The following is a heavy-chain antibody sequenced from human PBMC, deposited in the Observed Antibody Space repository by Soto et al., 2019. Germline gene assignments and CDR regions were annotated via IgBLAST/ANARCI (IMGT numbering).Heavy chain of an antibody. Sequence: ETLSLTCTVSGGSISSYYWSWIRQPPGKGLEWIGYIYYSGSTNYNPSLKSRVTISVDTSKNQFSLKLSSVTAADTAVYYCARDLYSSSYYYYYGMDVWGQGTTVTVSS. CDR2: IYYSGST. V-gene: IGHV4-59*01. D-gene: IGHD6-6*01. J-gene: IGHJ6*02. CDR1: GGSISSYY. CDR3: ARDLYSSSYYYYYGMDV.